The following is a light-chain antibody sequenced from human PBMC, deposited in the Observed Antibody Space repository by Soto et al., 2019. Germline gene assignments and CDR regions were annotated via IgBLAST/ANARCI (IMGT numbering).Light chain of an antibody. CDR1: SSDVGGYNY. J-gene: IGLJ1*01. V-gene: IGLV2-14*01. Sequence: QSALTQPAAVSGSPGQSISISCTGTSSDVGGYNYVSWYQQHPGKAPTLIISEVTNRPSGVSNRFTGSRSGNTASLTISGLQAEDEADYYCSSYTISRIRVFGSGTKVTVL. CDR2: EVT. CDR3: SSYTISRIRV.